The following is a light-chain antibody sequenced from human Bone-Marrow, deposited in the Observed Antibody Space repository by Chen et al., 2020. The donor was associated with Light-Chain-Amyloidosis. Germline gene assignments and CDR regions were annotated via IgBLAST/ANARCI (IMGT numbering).Light chain of an antibody. CDR3: QSADSSGTYEVI. V-gene: IGLV3-25*03. Sequence: SYELTQPPSVSVSPAQTARITCSGDDLPTKYAYGYQQKPGQAPVLVIHRDTERPSGISERFAGSSSGTTATLTISGVQAEDEADDHCQSADSSGTYEVIFGGGTKLTVL. CDR1: DLPTKY. CDR2: RDT. J-gene: IGLJ2*01.